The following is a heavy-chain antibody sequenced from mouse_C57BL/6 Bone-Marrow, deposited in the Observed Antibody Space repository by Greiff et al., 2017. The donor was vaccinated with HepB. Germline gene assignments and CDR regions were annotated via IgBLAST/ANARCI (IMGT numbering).Heavy chain of an antibody. D-gene: IGHD1-1*01. J-gene: IGHJ4*01. CDR1: GYTFTDYY. Sequence: EVQLQQSGPVLVKPGASVKMSCKASGYTFTDYYMNWVKQSHGKSLEWIGVINPYNGGTSYNQKFKGKATLTVDKSSSTAYMELNSLTSEDSAVYYGASPLYDSSLYYAMDYWGQGTSVTVSS. CDR2: INPYNGGT. V-gene: IGHV1-19*01. CDR3: ASPLYDSSLYYAMDY.